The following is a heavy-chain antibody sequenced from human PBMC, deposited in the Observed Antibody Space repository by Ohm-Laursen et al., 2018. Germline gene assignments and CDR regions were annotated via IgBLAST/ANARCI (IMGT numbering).Heavy chain of an antibody. V-gene: IGHV4-4*07. CDR2: IYSRGNT. Sequence: SQTLSLTCSVSGGSISGHYWTWIRQPAGKGLDWIGRIYSRGNTDYNPSLKSRVTISLDASKNQFSLKLNSVTAADTAVYYCARGGRRGSSWYRNYGMDVWGQGTTVTVSS. CDR1: GGSISGHY. D-gene: IGHD6-13*01. CDR3: ARGGRRGSSWYRNYGMDV. J-gene: IGHJ6*02.